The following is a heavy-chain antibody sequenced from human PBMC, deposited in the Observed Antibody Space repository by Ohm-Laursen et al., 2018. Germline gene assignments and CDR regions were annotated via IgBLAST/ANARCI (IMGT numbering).Heavy chain of an antibody. D-gene: IGHD5-18*01. CDR2: ISSLSSTI. V-gene: IGHV3-48*01. Sequence: SLRLSCAASGFSFCDYSMNWVCQAPGKGPEWVSYISSLSSTIFYADSVKGRFTIPRDNAKNALYLQMNSLRAEDMAVYYCARDLGHSYGYGYWGQGTLVTVSS. CDR1: GFSFCDYS. CDR3: ARDLGHSYGYGY. J-gene: IGHJ4*02.